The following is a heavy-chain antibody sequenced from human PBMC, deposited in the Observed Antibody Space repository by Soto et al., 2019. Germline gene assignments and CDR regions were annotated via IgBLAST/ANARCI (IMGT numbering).Heavy chain of an antibody. J-gene: IGHJ6*02. CDR1: GFTFSSYA. V-gene: IGHV3-30-3*01. Sequence: QVQLVESGGGVVQPGRSLRLSCAASGFTFSSYAMHWVRQAPGKGLEWVAVISYDGSNKYYADSVKGRFTISRDNSKNTLYLQMNSLRAEDTAVYYCARDHGGREELEYYYYGMDVWGQGTTVTVSS. D-gene: IGHD1-7*01. CDR3: ARDHGGREELEYYYYGMDV. CDR2: ISYDGSNK.